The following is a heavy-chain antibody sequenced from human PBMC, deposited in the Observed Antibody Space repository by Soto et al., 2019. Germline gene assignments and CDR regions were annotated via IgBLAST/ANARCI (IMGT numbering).Heavy chain of an antibody. CDR2: IKQDGSEK. CDR3: ARDSRSMNIVATILGY. Sequence: GGSLRLSCAASGFTFSSYWMSWVRQAPGKGLEWVANIKQDGSEKYYVDSVKGRFTISRDNAKNSLYLQMNSLRAEDTAVYYCARDSRSMNIVATILGYWGQGTLVTVSS. D-gene: IGHD5-12*01. J-gene: IGHJ4*02. V-gene: IGHV3-7*05. CDR1: GFTFSSYW.